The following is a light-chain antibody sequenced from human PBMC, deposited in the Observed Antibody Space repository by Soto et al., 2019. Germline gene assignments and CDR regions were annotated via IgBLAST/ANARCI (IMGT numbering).Light chain of an antibody. J-gene: IGLJ2*01. Sequence: QSVLTQPASVSGSPGQSITISCTGTSSDVGGYNYVSWYQQYPGKAPKLMIYDVSKGPSGVSNRFSGSKSGNTASLTISGLQAEDEADYCCSSYTSSSTSVVFGGGTKLTVL. CDR3: SSYTSSSTSVV. V-gene: IGLV2-14*01. CDR1: SSDVGGYNY. CDR2: DVS.